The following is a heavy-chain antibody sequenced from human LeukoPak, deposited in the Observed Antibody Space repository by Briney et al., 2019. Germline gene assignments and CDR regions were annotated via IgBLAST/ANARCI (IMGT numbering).Heavy chain of an antibody. J-gene: IGHJ4*02. V-gene: IGHV1-46*01. CDR3: ATSRAEYYDFWSGHLSD. D-gene: IGHD3-3*01. Sequence: ASVKVSCKASGYTFTSYYMHWVRRAPGQGLEWMGIINPSGGSTSYAQKFQGRVTMTRDTSTSTVYMELSSLRSEDTAVYYCATSRAEYYDFWSGHLSDWGQGTLVTVSS. CDR2: INPSGGST. CDR1: GYTFTSYY.